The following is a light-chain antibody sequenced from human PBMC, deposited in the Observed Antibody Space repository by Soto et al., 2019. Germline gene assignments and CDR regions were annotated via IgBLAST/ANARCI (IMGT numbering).Light chain of an antibody. CDR3: QQYNSWPPYT. Sequence: ETVMTQSPATLSVSPGETATDSCRASQNVCTYLAWYQQKPGQAPRLVLYGASTRATGVPARFSGSGSGTEFTLTISSLQSEDFAVYYCQQYNSWPPYTFGQGTKVDIK. V-gene: IGKV3-15*01. CDR2: GAS. CDR1: QNVCTY. J-gene: IGKJ2*01.